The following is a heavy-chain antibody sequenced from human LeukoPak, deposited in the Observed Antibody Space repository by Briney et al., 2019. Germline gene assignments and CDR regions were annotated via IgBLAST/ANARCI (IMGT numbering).Heavy chain of an antibody. CDR3: ARDWFWVYGGDCVDY. CDR1: GFTFSSYA. V-gene: IGHV3-23*01. CDR2: ISGSGGST. Sequence: GGSLRLSCAASGFTFSSYAMSWVRQAPGKGLEWVSAISGSGGSTYYADSVKGRFTISRDNAKNSLDLQMNSLRAEDTAVYYCARDWFWVYGGDCVDYWGQGTLVTVSS. J-gene: IGHJ4*02. D-gene: IGHD2-21*02.